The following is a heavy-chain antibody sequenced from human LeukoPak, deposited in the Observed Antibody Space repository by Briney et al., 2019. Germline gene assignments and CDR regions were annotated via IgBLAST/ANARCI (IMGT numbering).Heavy chain of an antibody. V-gene: IGHV3-30*18. J-gene: IGHJ4*02. CDR2: LSSDGSDK. CDR3: AKDTDIGAADYYFDY. Sequence: GGSLRLSCAASGFTFSSYGIHWVRQAPGKGLEWVAVLSSDGSDKYYADSVKGRFTISRDNSKNTLYLQMNSLRSQDTAVYYCAKDTDIGAADYYFDYWGQGTLVTVSS. CDR1: GFTFSSYG. D-gene: IGHD6-13*01.